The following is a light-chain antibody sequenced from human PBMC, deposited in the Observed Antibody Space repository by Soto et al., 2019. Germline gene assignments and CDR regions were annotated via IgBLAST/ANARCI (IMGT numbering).Light chain of an antibody. V-gene: IGKV3-20*01. J-gene: IGKJ4*01. CDR2: AAS. Sequence: EIVLTQSPGTLSLSPGERATLSCRASQSVTSSYLAWYQQKPGQAPRLLIYAASSRATGIPDRFSGSGSGTDFTLTISRLEPEDFVVYYCQQYGYSPTFGGGTKV. CDR1: QSVTSSY. CDR3: QQYGYSPT.